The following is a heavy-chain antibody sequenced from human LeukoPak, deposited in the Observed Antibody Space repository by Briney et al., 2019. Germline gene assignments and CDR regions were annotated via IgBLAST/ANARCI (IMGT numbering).Heavy chain of an antibody. V-gene: IGHV3-21*01. Sequence: GGSLRLSCAASGFTFSSYSMNWVRQAPGKGLEWVSSISSSSSYIYYADSVKGRFTISRDNAKNSLYLQMNSLRAEDTAVYYCASLGGVTIFGVVEYYFDYWGQGTLVTVSS. J-gene: IGHJ4*02. CDR2: ISSSSSYI. D-gene: IGHD3-3*01. CDR3: ASLGGVTIFGVVEYYFDY. CDR1: GFTFSSYS.